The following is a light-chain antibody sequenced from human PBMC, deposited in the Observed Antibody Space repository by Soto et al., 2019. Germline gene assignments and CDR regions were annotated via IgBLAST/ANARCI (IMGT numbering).Light chain of an antibody. CDR2: DGF. CDR1: QSVGVS. Sequence: DIQMTQSPASLSASVGDRVSISRRASQSVGVSLAWYQQKPGTAPKLLIYDGFTVDFGVPSRFSGSGSGTEFTLTISSLQPEDFATYYCQHYDGFSRSFGQGTKVEVK. J-gene: IGKJ1*01. CDR3: QHYDGFSRS. V-gene: IGKV1-5*01.